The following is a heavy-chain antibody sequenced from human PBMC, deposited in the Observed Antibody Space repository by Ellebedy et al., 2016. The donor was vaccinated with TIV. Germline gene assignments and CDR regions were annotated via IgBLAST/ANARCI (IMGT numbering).Heavy chain of an antibody. D-gene: IGHD5-24*01. CDR2: IYWNDDK. V-gene: IGHV2-5*01. CDR1: GFSLSTSGVG. Sequence: SGPTLVKPTQTLTLTCTFSGFSLSTSGVGVGWIRQPPGKALEWLALIYWNDDKRYSPSLKSRLTITKDTSKNQVVLTMTNMDPVDTATYYCALLRRNGYMNPVYYFDYWGQGTLVTVSS. J-gene: IGHJ4*02. CDR3: ALLRRNGYMNPVYYFDY.